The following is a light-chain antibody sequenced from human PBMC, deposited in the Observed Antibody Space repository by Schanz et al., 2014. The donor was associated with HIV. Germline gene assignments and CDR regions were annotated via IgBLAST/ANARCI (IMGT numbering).Light chain of an antibody. CDR2: ATY. V-gene: IGLV1-40*01. CDR1: SSNIKMNA. J-gene: IGLJ2*01. CDR3: QSYDSSLSVVV. Sequence: QSVLTQPPSASGTPGQRVTISCSGSSSNIKMNAVNWYQHLPGMGPKLLIYATYNRPSGVPDRFSGSGSDTSASLAITGLQAEDEADYYCQSYDSSLSVVVFGGGTKLTV.